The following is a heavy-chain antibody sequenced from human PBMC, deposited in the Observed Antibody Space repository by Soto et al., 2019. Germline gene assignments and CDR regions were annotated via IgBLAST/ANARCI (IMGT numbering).Heavy chain of an antibody. CDR1: GFTFSSYW. Sequence: GGSLRLSCAASGFTFSSYWMSWVRQAPGKGLEWVARINQDGSEKYYVDSVKGRFTISRGNAKNSLYLQMHSLRAEDTAVYYCARDYPGGSYYDYWGQGTLVTVSS. V-gene: IGHV3-7*03. J-gene: IGHJ4*02. CDR2: INQDGSEK. CDR3: ARDYPGGSYYDY. D-gene: IGHD1-26*01.